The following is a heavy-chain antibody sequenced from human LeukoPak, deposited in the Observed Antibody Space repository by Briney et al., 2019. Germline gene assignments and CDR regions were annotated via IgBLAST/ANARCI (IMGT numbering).Heavy chain of an antibody. CDR3: VRYCSSTTCYTRAVDY. Sequence: PSETLSLTCTVSGYSITSGYNWAWIRQPPGKVLEWIGSIYHSGGAHYNPSLKSRVTISVDTSKNQFSLKLSSVTAADTAVYYCVRYCSSTTCYTRAVDYWGQGTLVTVSS. J-gene: IGHJ4*02. D-gene: IGHD2-2*02. CDR1: GYSITSGYN. V-gene: IGHV4-38-2*02. CDR2: IYHSGGA.